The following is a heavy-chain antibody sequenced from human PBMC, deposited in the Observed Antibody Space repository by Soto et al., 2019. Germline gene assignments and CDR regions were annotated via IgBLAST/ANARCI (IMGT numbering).Heavy chain of an antibody. J-gene: IGHJ4*02. CDR1: GFTFSSYA. CDR3: AKDGGYSSGWWNY. V-gene: IGHV3-23*01. Sequence: PGGSLRLSCAASGFTFSSYAMSWVRQAPGKGLEWVSGISGSGGSTYYADSVKGRFTISRDNSKNTLYLQMNSLRAEDTAVYYCAKDGGYSSGWWNYWGQGTLVTVSS. D-gene: IGHD6-19*01. CDR2: ISGSGGST.